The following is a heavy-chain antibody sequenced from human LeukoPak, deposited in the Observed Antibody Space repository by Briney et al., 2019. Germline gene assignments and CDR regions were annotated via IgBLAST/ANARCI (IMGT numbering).Heavy chain of an antibody. CDR2: INPNSGGT. V-gene: IGHV1-2*02. D-gene: IGHD2-2*01. CDR1: GYTFTGYY. CDR3: AREELGYCSSASCRDWFDP. Sequence: ASVKVSCKASGYTFTGYYIHWVRQAPGQGLEWMGWINPNSGGTDYAQKFQGSVTMTRDTSINTAYMELSRLPSDDTAVYYCAREELGYCSSASCRDWFDPWGLGTLVTVSS. J-gene: IGHJ5*02.